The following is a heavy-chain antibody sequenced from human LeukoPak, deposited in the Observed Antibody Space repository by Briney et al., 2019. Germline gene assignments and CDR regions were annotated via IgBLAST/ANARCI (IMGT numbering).Heavy chain of an antibody. V-gene: IGHV5-51*01. J-gene: IGHJ4*02. D-gene: IGHD5-24*01. Sequence: GESLKISCKGSGYSFTSYWIGWVRQVPGKGLEWMGLIWPDDSDKRYSPSFQGQVTISADKSISTAYLQWSSLKASDTAMYYCARQGKDGYRVVDYWGQGTLVTVSS. CDR2: IWPDDSDK. CDR3: ARQGKDGYRVVDY. CDR1: GYSFTSYW.